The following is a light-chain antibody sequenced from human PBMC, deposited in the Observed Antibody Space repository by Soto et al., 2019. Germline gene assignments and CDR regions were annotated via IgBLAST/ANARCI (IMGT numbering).Light chain of an antibody. J-gene: IGLJ1*01. CDR1: SIDVGRYNY. CDR3: SSYAGTPFV. V-gene: IGLV2-8*01. Sequence: QSALPQPPSASGFPGQSVTISCTGTSIDVGRYNYVSWYQQHPGKAPKLMISEVNKRASGVPDRFSGSKSGNTASLTVSGLQAEDEADYYCSSYAGTPFVFGTGTKVTVL. CDR2: EVN.